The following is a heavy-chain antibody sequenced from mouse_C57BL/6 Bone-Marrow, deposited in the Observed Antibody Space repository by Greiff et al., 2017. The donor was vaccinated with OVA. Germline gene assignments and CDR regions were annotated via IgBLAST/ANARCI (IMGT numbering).Heavy chain of an antibody. CDR1: GYTFTSYG. J-gene: IGHJ2*01. V-gene: IGHV1-81*01. CDR2: IYPRSGNT. D-gene: IGHD2-3*01. Sequence: VQLVESGAELARPGASVKLSCKASGYTFTSYGISWVKQRTGQGLEWIGEIYPRSGNTYYNEKFKGKATLTADKSSSTAYMELRSLTSEDSAVYFCASYGYYLFDYWGQGTTLTVSS. CDR3: ASYGYYLFDY.